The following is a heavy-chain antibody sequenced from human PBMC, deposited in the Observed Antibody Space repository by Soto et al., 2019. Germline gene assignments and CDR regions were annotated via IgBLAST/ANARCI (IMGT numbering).Heavy chain of an antibody. CDR3: VEWLPQYYFDY. Sequence: SETLSLTCAVSGGSISSSNWWSWVRQPPGKGLEWIGEIYHSGSTNYNPSLKSRVTISVDKSKNQFSLKLSSVTAADTAVYYCVEWLPQYYFDYWGQGTLVTVSS. CDR2: IYHSGST. J-gene: IGHJ4*02. D-gene: IGHD6-19*01. CDR1: GGSISSSNW. V-gene: IGHV4-4*02.